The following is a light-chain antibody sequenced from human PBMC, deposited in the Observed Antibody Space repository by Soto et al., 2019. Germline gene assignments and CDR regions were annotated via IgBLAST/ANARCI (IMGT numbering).Light chain of an antibody. J-gene: IGKJ1*01. CDR3: QQSDSSPRT. CDR2: GAS. Sequence: EIVLTQSPGTLSLSPGERATLSCRASQSVSSSYLAWYQQKPGQAPRLLIYGASNRATGIPDRFSGSGSGTDFTLTISRLEPEDCAVYYCQQSDSSPRTFGQGTKVEIK. V-gene: IGKV3-20*01. CDR1: QSVSSSY.